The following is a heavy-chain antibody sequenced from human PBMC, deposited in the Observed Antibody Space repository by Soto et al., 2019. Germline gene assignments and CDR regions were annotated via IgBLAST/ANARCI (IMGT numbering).Heavy chain of an antibody. CDR2: MNPNSGNT. D-gene: IGHD2-2*01. CDR3: ARTDRSSTSCFDNWFDP. CDR1: GYTFTSYD. V-gene: IGHV1-8*01. Sequence: ASVKVSCKASGYTFTSYDINWVRQATGQGLEWMGWMNPNSGNTGYAQKFQGRVTMTRNTSISTAYMELSSLRSEDTAVYYCARTDRSSTSCFDNWFDPWGQGTLVTVSS. J-gene: IGHJ5*02.